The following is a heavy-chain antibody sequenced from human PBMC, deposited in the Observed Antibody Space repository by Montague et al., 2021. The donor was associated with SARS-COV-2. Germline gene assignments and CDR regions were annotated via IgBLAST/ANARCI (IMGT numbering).Heavy chain of an antibody. V-gene: IGHV3-66*02. D-gene: IGHD5-18*01. J-gene: IGHJ6*02. CDR1: GFTVSSNY. CDR3: ARDIQLHYYYGMDV. CDR2: IYSGGST. Sequence: SLRLSCAASGFTVSSNYMSWVRQAPGKGLEWVSVIYSGGSTYYADSVKGRFTISRDNSKTTLYLQMNSLRAEDTAVYYCARDIQLHYYYGMDVWGQGTTVTVSS.